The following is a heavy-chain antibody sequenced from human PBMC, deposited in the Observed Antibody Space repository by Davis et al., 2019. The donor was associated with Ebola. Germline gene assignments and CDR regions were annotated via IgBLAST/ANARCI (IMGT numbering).Heavy chain of an antibody. CDR2: ISSDSDYI. CDR3: AKGGSAMVTGFDY. Sequence: GESLKISCAASGFTFSSYSMNWVRQAPGKGLEWVSSISSDSDYIYYADSAKGRFTISRDNSKNTLYLQMNSLRAEDTAVYYCAKGGSAMVTGFDYWGQGTLVTVSS. V-gene: IGHV3-21*01. CDR1: GFTFSSYS. J-gene: IGHJ4*02. D-gene: IGHD5-18*01.